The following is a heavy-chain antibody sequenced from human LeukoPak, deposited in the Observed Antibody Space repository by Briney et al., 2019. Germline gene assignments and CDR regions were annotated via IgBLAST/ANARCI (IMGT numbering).Heavy chain of an antibody. J-gene: IGHJ5*02. CDR2: IIPIFGTA. V-gene: IGHV1-69*05. CDR3: ASLSRGSFEQLGRP. CDR1: GGTFSSHA. D-gene: IGHD6-6*01. Sequence: SVKVSCKASGGTFSSHAISWVRQAPGQGLEWMGRIIPIFGTANYAQKFQGRVTITTDESTSTAYMELSSLRSEDTAVYYCASLSRGSFEQLGRPWGQGTLVTVSS.